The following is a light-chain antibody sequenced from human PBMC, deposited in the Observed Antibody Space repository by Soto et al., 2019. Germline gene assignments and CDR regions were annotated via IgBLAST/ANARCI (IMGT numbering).Light chain of an antibody. J-gene: IGLJ3*02. CDR2: GNR. CDR1: TSNLGAGYD. Sequence: QSVLTQPPSVSGAPGQRVTLSCTGTTSNLGAGYDVHWYQQLPGAAPKLVIFGNRNRPSGVPERFSGSKSGTSASLAIAGLQAEDEADYYCQGYYSVMTDSVFGGGTKLTVL. V-gene: IGLV1-40*01. CDR3: QGYYSVMTDSV.